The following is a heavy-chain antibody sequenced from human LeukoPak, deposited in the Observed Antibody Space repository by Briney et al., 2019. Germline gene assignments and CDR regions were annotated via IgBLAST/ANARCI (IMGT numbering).Heavy chain of an antibody. D-gene: IGHD6-13*01. V-gene: IGHV4-34*01. Sequence: SETLSLTCAVYGGSFSGYYWSWIRQPPGKGLEWIGEINHSGSTNYNPSLKSRVTITVDTSKNQFSLKLSSVTAADTAVYYCARGGRSSSPAHNWFDPWGQGTLVTVSS. CDR3: ARGGRSSSPAHNWFDP. J-gene: IGHJ5*02. CDR2: INHSGST. CDR1: GGSFSGYY.